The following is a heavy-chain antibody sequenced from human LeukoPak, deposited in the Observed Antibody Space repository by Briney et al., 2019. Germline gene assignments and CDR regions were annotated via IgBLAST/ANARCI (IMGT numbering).Heavy chain of an antibody. J-gene: IGHJ4*02. CDR3: ARDLDPSSSPFPYYFDY. CDR1: GFTFSNYA. Sequence: GGSLRLSCAASGFTFSNYAMNWVRQAPGKGLEWVSSISGSSTYIYYADSVKGRFTISRDNAKNSLYLQINSLRAEDTAVYYCARDLDPSSSPFPYYFDYWGQGTLVTVSS. V-gene: IGHV3-21*01. D-gene: IGHD6-6*01. CDR2: ISGSSTYI.